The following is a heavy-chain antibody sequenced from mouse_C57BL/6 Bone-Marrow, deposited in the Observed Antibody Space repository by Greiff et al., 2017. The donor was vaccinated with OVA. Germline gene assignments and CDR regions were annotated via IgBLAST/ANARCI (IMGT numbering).Heavy chain of an antibody. CDR2: ISSGGSYH. V-gene: IGHV5-6*01. D-gene: IGHD6-5*01. CDR1: GFTFSSYG. CDR3: ASPYFAY. J-gene: IGHJ3*01. Sequence: EVHLVESGGDLVKPGGSLKLSCAASGFTFSSYGMSWVRQTPDKRLEWVATISSGGSYHYYPASVQGRFTISSANAKNTLYLQKSRLKAEDTAMYYGASPYFAYWGQGTRVTVSA.